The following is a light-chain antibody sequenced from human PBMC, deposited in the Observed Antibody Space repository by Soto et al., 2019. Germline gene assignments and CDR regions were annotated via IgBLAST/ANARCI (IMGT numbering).Light chain of an antibody. CDR1: QSIGGW. J-gene: IGKJ4*01. V-gene: IGKV1-5*03. CDR3: QQYNSYPLT. Sequence: DIQVTQSPSTLSASVGDRVTITCRASQSIGGWLAWYQQKPGKAPRLLIYEASSLESGVPFRFSGSGSGTEFTLSISSLQPEDSATYYCQQYNSYPLTFGGGTEVEIK. CDR2: EAS.